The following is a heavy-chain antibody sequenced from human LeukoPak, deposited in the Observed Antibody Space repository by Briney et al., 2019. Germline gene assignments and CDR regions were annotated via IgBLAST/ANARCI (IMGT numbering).Heavy chain of an antibody. D-gene: IGHD3-3*01. CDR2: IRYDGSNK. V-gene: IGHV3-30*02. J-gene: IGHJ4*02. Sequence: GGSLRLSCAASGFTFRSYAMNWVRQAPGKGLEWVAFIRYDGSNKYYADSVKGRFTISRDNSKNTLYLQMNSLRAEDTAVYYCAKDQGYTIFGVVIKNFDYWGQGTLVTVSS. CDR1: GFTFRSYA. CDR3: AKDQGYTIFGVVIKNFDY.